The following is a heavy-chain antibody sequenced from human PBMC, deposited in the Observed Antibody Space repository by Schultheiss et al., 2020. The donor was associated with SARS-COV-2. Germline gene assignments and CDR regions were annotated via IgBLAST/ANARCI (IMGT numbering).Heavy chain of an antibody. D-gene: IGHD5-18*01. V-gene: IGHV3-66*01. CDR3: ARDSVWDTAMVTHYFDY. J-gene: IGHJ4*02. CDR2: IYSGGST. CDR1: GFTFSSYS. Sequence: GGSLRLSCAASGFTFSSYSMNWVRQAPGKGLEWVSVIYSGGSTYYADSVKGRFTISRDNSKNTLYMQMNSLRAEDTAVYYCARDSVWDTAMVTHYFDYWGQGTLVTVSS.